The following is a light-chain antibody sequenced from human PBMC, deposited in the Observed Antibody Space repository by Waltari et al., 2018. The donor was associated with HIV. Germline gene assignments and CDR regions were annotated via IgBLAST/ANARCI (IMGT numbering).Light chain of an antibody. J-gene: IGLJ2*01. CDR1: KLGDRF. V-gene: IGLV3-1*01. Sequence: SYDLTQPPSVSVSPGQTANITCSGDKLGDRFVSWYIQKTGQSPVLVMFEESTRPSGTPERFSGSNSGTTATLTISGTLAMDEADYYCQAWDTDTVVFGGGTKLTVL. CDR3: QAWDTDTVV. CDR2: EES.